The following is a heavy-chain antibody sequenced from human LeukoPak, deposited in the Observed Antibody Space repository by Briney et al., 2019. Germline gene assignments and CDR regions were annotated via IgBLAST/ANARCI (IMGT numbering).Heavy chain of an antibody. CDR2: IRYDGSNK. CDR1: GFTFSSYG. J-gene: IGHJ4*02. D-gene: IGHD2-8*01. Sequence: PGGSLTLSCAASGFTFSSYGMHWVRQAPGKGLEWVAFIRYDGSNKYYADSVKGRFTISRDNSKNTLYLQMNSLRAEDTAVYYCATEYCTNGVCRRYYFDYWGQGTLVTVSS. CDR3: ATEYCTNGVCRRYYFDY. V-gene: IGHV3-30*02.